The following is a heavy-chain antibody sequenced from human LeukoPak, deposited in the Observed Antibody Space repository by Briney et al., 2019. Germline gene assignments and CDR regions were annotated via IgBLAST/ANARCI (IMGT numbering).Heavy chain of an antibody. Sequence: ASVTLSCKASGYSLIDYYIHWVRQAPGQGLEWMGWVNPHSGGTKFAQKFQGRVTMTRDTSINTAYMEVSSLRSDDTAVYYCARDIGDYYGSGSYWLLWGQGTLVTVAS. J-gene: IGHJ4*02. D-gene: IGHD3-10*01. CDR2: VNPHSGGT. CDR3: ARDIGDYYGSGSYWLL. V-gene: IGHV1-2*02. CDR1: GYSLIDYY.